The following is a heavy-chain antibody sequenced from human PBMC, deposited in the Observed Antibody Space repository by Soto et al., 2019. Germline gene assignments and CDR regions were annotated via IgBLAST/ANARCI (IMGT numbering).Heavy chain of an antibody. CDR1: GGP. CDR2: NYHSGST. D-gene: IGHD3-16*01. V-gene: IGHV4-30-2*01. CDR3: ARGGNSYGMDV. Sequence: GGPCISKQQPPVKGLEWIGYNYHSGSTYYNPSLKSRVTISVDRSKNQFSLKLRSVTAADTAVYYCARGGNSYGMDVWGQPPTVTVPS. J-gene: IGHJ6*01.